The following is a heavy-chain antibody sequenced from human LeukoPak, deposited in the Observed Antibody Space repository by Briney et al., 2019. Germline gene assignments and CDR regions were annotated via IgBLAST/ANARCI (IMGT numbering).Heavy chain of an antibody. Sequence: PGGSLRLSCAASGFTFSTYWMHWVRQAPGTGLVWVSLINSDGSSTNYADSVKGRFTISRDNAKNTLYQQMNSLRAEDTAVYYCATDVPAVTIFGYWGQGTLVTVSS. CDR2: INSDGSST. CDR3: ATDVPAVTIFGY. J-gene: IGHJ4*02. D-gene: IGHD2-2*01. V-gene: IGHV3-74*01. CDR1: GFTFSTYW.